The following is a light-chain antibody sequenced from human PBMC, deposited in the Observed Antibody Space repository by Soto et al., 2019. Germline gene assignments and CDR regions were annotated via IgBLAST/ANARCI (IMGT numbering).Light chain of an antibody. J-gene: IGLJ1*01. CDR1: TGDVGGYNY. V-gene: IGLV2-14*01. Sequence: QSALTQPASVSGSPGQSITISCTGTTGDVGGYNYVSWYQQHPGKAPKLMIFEVSNRPSGVSDRFSGSKSGNTASLTISGLQAEDEADYYCCSYTTSSTRVFGTGTKLTVL. CDR2: EVS. CDR3: CSYTTSSTRV.